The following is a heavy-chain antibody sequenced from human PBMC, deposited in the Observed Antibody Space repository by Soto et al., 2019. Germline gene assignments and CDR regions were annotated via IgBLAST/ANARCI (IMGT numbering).Heavy chain of an antibody. CDR3: ARGVGCGYYYCHMER. CDR2: IYYSGSA. V-gene: IGHV4-61*01. D-gene: IGHD3-10*01. CDR1: GGSVTSVSDY. Sequence: KPPETLSLACTFSGGSVTSVSDYCSWIRQHPWKGLEWIGYIYYSGSADYNPSLGSRVTISIDTSKNQFSLKLTSVTAADTAVYYCARGVGCGYYYCHMERLGQGTTVNVSS. J-gene: IGHJ6*01.